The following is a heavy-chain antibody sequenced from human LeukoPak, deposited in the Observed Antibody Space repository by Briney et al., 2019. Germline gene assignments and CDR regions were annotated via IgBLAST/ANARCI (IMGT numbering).Heavy chain of an antibody. D-gene: IGHD3-10*01. CDR2: IASKTDGGAT. CDR3: TTGIRGD. Sequence: GGSLRLSCSASGLTVTNAWMNWVRQAPGEGLDWVGRIASKTDGGATDYAAPVKGRFTITRDDSKNTLNLQMNSLKTEDTAVYYCTTGIRGDWGQGTLVTVSS. CDR1: GLTVTNAW. J-gene: IGHJ4*02. V-gene: IGHV3-15*07.